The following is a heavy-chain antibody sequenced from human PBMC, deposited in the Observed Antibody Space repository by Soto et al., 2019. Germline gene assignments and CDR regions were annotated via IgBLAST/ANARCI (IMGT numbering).Heavy chain of an antibody. V-gene: IGHV1-18*01. CDR3: ARDAPPADY. CDR1: GYTFTSNA. CDR2: ISAYNGNT. J-gene: IGHJ4*02. Sequence: QVQLVQSGAEVKKPGASVKVSCKASGYTFTSNAISWVRQAPGQGLEWMGWISAYNGNTNYAQKFRGRVTMTTDTSTSTAHMELRSLRSDDTSVYYCARDAPPADYWGQGTQVSVSS.